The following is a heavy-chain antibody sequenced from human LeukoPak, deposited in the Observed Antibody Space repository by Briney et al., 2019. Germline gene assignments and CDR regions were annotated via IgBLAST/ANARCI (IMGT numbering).Heavy chain of an antibody. Sequence: GASVKVSCKASGYTFTCYYMHWVRQAPGQGLEWMGWINPNSGGTNYAQKFQGRVTMTRDTSISTAYMELSRLRSDDTAVYYCARAGCSSTSCYIDYWGQGTLVTVSS. D-gene: IGHD2-2*01. J-gene: IGHJ4*02. CDR3: ARAGCSSTSCYIDY. CDR2: INPNSGGT. V-gene: IGHV1-2*02. CDR1: GYTFTCYY.